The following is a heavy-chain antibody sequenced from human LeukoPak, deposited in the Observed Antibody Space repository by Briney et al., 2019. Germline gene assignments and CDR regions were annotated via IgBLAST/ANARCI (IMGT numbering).Heavy chain of an antibody. CDR1: GFTFSTYA. CDR2: IQYDGSNK. CDR3: ANNPASDFRH. J-gene: IGHJ1*01. Sequence: GGSLRLSCAASGFTFSTYAMHWVRQAPGKGLEWVAFIQYDGSNKFYADSVKGRFTISRDNSKSTLYLQLNSLRPEDTAMYYCANNPASDFRHWGQGTLVTVSS. V-gene: IGHV3-30*02.